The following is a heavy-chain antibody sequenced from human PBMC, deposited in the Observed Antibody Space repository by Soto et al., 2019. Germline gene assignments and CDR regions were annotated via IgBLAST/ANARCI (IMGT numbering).Heavy chain of an antibody. Sequence: SLTLSVTCTVAYGSIINYRWSWIRQPPGKGLEWIAYIYYGGTTRYNPSLESRVTVSLETSKSQFSLTLSSVTASDTAVYYCARLGFYYQSLDPWGHGTLVTVSS. D-gene: IGHD2-2*01. CDR1: YGSIINYR. CDR2: IYYGGTT. CDR3: ARLGFYYQSLDP. V-gene: IGHV4-59*08. J-gene: IGHJ5*02.